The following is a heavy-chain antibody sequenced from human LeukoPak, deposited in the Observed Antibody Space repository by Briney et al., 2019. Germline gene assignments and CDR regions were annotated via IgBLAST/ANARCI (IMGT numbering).Heavy chain of an antibody. Sequence: ASVKVSCKASGYTFTSYGISWVRQAPGQGLEYMGWIDTKTGNPTYAQGFTGRFVFSLDTSVSTAYLQISSLKAEDTAVYYCAIHPSDSSGYFSYWGQGALVTVSS. CDR3: AIHPSDSSGYFSY. J-gene: IGHJ4*02. D-gene: IGHD3-22*01. V-gene: IGHV7-4-1*02. CDR2: IDTKTGNP. CDR1: GYTFTSYG.